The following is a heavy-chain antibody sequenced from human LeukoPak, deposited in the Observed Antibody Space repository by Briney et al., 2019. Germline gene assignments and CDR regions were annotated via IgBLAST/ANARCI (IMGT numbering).Heavy chain of an antibody. Sequence: SETLSLTCAVYGGSFSGYYWSWIRQPPGKGLEWIGEINHSGSTNYNPSLKSRVTISVDTSKNQFSLKLSSVTAADTAVYYYASFWGYCSSTSCYMGDYWGQGTLVTVSS. CDR2: INHSGST. CDR1: GGSFSGYY. D-gene: IGHD2-2*02. V-gene: IGHV4-34*01. J-gene: IGHJ4*02. CDR3: ASFWGYCSSTSCYMGDY.